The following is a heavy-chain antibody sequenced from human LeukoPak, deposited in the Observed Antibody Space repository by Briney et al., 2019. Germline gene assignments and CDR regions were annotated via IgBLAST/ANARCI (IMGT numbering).Heavy chain of an antibody. V-gene: IGHV3-30*18. Sequence: PGGSLRLSCAASGFIFSSYGMHWVRQAPGKGLEWVAVISCDGSNKYYADSLKGRFTISRDNSKNTLYLQMNSLRAEDTAVYYCAKDYYDYVWGYYRITGHWGQGTLVTVSS. CDR3: AKDYYDYVWGYYRITGH. D-gene: IGHD3-16*02. J-gene: IGHJ4*02. CDR1: GFIFSSYG. CDR2: ISCDGSNK.